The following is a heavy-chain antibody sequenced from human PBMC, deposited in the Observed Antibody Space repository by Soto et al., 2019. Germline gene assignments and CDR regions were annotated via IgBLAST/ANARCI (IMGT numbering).Heavy chain of an antibody. J-gene: IGHJ4*02. CDR3: ARVFQKLGYGYGDVYFDY. V-gene: IGHV3-11*01. CDR1: GFTFSDYY. D-gene: IGHD4-17*01. Sequence: GGSLRLSCAASGFTFSDYYMSWIRQAPGRGLEWVSYISSSGSTIYYADSVKGRFTISRDNAKNSLYLQMNSLRAEDTAVYYCARVFQKLGYGYGDVYFDYWGKGPLVTV. CDR2: ISSSGSTI.